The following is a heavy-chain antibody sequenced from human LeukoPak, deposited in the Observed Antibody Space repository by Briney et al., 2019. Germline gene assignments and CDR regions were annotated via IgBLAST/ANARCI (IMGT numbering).Heavy chain of an antibody. CDR2: IYYSGST. D-gene: IGHD3-3*01. CDR1: GGSISSADYY. V-gene: IGHV4-61*08. J-gene: IGHJ4*02. CDR3: AREVVGIFGVSAGYFDY. Sequence: SETLSLTCTVSGGSISSADYYWSWIRQPPGRGLEWIGYIYYSGSTNYNPSLKSRVTISVDTSKNQFSLKLSSVTAADTAVYYCAREVVGIFGVSAGYFDYWGQGTLVTVSS.